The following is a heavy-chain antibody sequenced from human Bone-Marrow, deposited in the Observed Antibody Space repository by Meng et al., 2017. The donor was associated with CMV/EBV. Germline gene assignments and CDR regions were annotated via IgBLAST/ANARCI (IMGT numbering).Heavy chain of an antibody. V-gene: IGHV3-64*02. J-gene: IGHJ4*02. CDR2: ISSNGGST. Sequence: GESLKISCAASGFTFSSYAMHWVRQAPGKGLEYVSAISSNGGSTYYADSVKGRFTISRDNSKNTLYLQMGSLRAEDMAVYYCARDSRDGYNYQFYYFDYWGQGTRVTVSS. CDR1: GFTFSSYA. D-gene: IGHD5-24*01. CDR3: ARDSRDGYNYQFYYFDY.